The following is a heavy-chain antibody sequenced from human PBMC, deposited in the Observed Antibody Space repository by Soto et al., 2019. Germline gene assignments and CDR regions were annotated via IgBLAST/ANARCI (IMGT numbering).Heavy chain of an antibody. CDR2: IGAAGDT. CDR3: ASGGWGSSWYEGGSRIDY. J-gene: IGHJ4*02. D-gene: IGHD6-13*01. V-gene: IGHV3-13*01. Sequence: EVQLVESGGGLVQPGGSLRLSCAASRFTFSSYDMHWVRQVTGKGLEWVSAIGAAGDTYYPDSVKGRFTISRENAKNSLYLKMNGLRAEDTAVYYCASGGWGSSWYEGGSRIDYWGQGTLVTVSS. CDR1: RFTFSSYD.